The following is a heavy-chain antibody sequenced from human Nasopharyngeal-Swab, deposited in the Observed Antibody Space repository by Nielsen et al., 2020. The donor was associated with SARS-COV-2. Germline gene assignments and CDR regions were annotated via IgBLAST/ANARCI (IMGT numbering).Heavy chain of an antibody. Sequence: SETLSLTCSVSGVSISSGSYYWSWIRQPAGKGLEWIGHMYTSGSTNYNPSLKSRVAISIDTSKNQFSLRLSSVTAADTAVYSCAREDRWTLTSFYYALDVWGQGTTVTVSS. J-gene: IGHJ6*02. CDR3: AREDRWTLTSFYYALDV. V-gene: IGHV4-61*09. CDR1: GVSISSGSYY. D-gene: IGHD3-9*01. CDR2: MYTSGST.